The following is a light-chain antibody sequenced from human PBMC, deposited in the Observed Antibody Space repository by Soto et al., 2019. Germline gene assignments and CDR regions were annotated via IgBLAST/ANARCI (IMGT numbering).Light chain of an antibody. CDR1: QGISNY. CDR3: QKYNNAPRT. J-gene: IGKJ1*01. Sequence: DIQMTQSPSSLSASVGDTVTITCRASQGISNYLGWYQQKPGQVPNLLIYAASTLQSVVPSRFSGSRSGTDLAHTISSLRPEDVATYYCQKYNNAPRTFGQGTKVEI. V-gene: IGKV1-27*01. CDR2: AAS.